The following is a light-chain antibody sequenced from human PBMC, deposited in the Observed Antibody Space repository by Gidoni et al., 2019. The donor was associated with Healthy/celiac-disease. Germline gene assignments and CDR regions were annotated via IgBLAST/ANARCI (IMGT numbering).Light chain of an antibody. V-gene: IGLV2-11*01. CDR3: CSYAGSYISYV. Sequence: QSALPQPRSVSGSPGQSVTIAGTGTSSDVGGYNYVSWYQQHPAKAPKLMIYDVSKRPSGVPDRFSGAKSGNAAALTISGRQDEDDADYYCCSYAGSYISYVFGTGTKVTVL. CDR2: DVS. J-gene: IGLJ1*01. CDR1: SSDVGGYNY.